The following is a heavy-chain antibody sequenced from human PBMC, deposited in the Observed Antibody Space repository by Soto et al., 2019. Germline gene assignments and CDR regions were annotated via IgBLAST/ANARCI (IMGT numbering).Heavy chain of an antibody. D-gene: IGHD3-10*01. Sequence: ASVKVSCKASGYTFTNYGISWVRQAPGQGLEWMGWINVYNGNTKYAQKVQGRVTMTTDTSTSTAYKELRSLKSDDTAVYYCARGVGSGSYYNQYNWFDPWGQGTLVTVS. J-gene: IGHJ5*02. CDR1: GYTFTNYG. CDR3: ARGVGSGSYYNQYNWFDP. CDR2: INVYNGNT. V-gene: IGHV1-18*01.